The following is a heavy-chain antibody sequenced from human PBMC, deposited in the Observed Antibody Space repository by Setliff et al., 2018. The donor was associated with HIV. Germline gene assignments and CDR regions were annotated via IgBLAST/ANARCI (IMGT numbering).Heavy chain of an antibody. Sequence: SETLSLTCAVSGGSISSRSHYWGWIRQPPGKGLEWIGSVSNSGSTYYNPSLKSRFTISVDVSKNQFSLKLTSVTAADTAVYYCARDLSPYGSGDPYYYYGMDVWGQGTTVTVSS. CDR2: VSNSGST. J-gene: IGHJ6*02. V-gene: IGHV4-39*02. D-gene: IGHD3-10*01. CDR1: GGSISSRSHY. CDR3: ARDLSPYGSGDPYYYYGMDV.